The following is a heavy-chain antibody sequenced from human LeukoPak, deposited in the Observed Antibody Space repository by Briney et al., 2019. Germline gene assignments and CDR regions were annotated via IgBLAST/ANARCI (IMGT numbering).Heavy chain of an antibody. CDR3: ASGVQGTSWIVH. CDR2: VNIDGSSV. Sequence: GGSLRLSCATSGFTVSSNWMHWVRQAPGKGLVWVSRVNIDGSSVAYADSVKGRFTISRDNAKNTLYLQMNSLRAEDTTVYFCASGVQGTSWIVHWGRGTLVTVSS. CDR1: GFTVSSNW. J-gene: IGHJ4*02. V-gene: IGHV3-74*01. D-gene: IGHD2-15*01.